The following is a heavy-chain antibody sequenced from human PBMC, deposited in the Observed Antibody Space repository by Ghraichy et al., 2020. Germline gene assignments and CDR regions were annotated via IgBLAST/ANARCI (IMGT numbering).Heavy chain of an antibody. Sequence: GGSLRLSCAASGFTFSSYAMSWVRQAPGKGLEWVSAISGSGGSTYYADSVKGRFTISRDNSKNTLYLQMNSLRAEDTAVYYCAKGADGITIFGVVIPHSLSFDYWGQGTLVTVSS. J-gene: IGHJ4*02. CDR1: GFTFSSYA. D-gene: IGHD3-3*01. CDR3: AKGADGITIFGVVIPHSLSFDY. V-gene: IGHV3-23*01. CDR2: ISGSGGST.